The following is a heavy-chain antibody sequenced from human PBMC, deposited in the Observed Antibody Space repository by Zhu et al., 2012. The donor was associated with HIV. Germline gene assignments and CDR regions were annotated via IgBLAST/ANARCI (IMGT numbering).Heavy chain of an antibody. Sequence: QVQESASSLVKPSQTLSLTCTVSGGSISSGGYSWSWIRQPPGKGLEWIGYIYSSGRPYYNPSLKSRVTISLDRSTNQFSLKLSSVTAADTAVYYCAGYDYGDFGGPTQNAFHIWGQGTLVPRLF. CDR2: IYSSGRP. CDR1: GGSISSGGYS. V-gene: IGHV4-30-2*01. J-gene: IGHJ3*02. CDR3: AGYDYGDFGGPTQNAFHI. D-gene: IGHD4-17*01.